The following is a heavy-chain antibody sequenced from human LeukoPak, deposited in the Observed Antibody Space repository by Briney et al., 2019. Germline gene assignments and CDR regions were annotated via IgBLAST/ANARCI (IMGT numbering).Heavy chain of an antibody. D-gene: IGHD7-27*01. V-gene: IGHV4-59*01. CDR2: IYYSGST. J-gene: IGHJ3*02. CDR3: ARGKLTGDRRHAFDI. Sequence: SETLSLTCTVSGGSISSYYWSWIRQPPGKGLEWIGYIYYSGSTNYNPSLKSRVTISVDTSKNQFSLKLSSVTAADTAVYYCARGKLTGDRRHAFDIWGQGTMVTVSS. CDR1: GGSISSYY.